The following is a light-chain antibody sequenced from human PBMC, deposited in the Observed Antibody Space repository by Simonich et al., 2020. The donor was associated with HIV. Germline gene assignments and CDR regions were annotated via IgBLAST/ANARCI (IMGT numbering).Light chain of an antibody. J-gene: IGLJ2*01. V-gene: IGLV1-40*01. CDR3: QSYDSSLSAL. CDR1: SSNIGAGYD. CDR2: GNN. Sequence: QSVLTQPPSVSVAPGQRVTISCTGSSSNIGAGYDVHWYQQLPGTAPKLLIYGNNQRPSGVPDRFSGSKSGTSASLAITGLQAEDEADDYCQSYDSSLSALFGGGTKLTVL.